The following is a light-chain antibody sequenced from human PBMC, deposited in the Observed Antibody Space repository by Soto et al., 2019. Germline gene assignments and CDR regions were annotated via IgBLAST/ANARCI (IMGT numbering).Light chain of an antibody. Sequence: EVVLTQSPGTLSLSPGERATLSCTASQSVSSSYLAWYQQKPGQAPRLLLYGASSRATGISDRFSGSGSGTDFTLTISRLEPEDFAVYYCQQYGSSPPYTCGQGTKLEIK. V-gene: IGKV3-20*01. CDR2: GAS. J-gene: IGKJ2*01. CDR1: QSVSSSY. CDR3: QQYGSSPPYT.